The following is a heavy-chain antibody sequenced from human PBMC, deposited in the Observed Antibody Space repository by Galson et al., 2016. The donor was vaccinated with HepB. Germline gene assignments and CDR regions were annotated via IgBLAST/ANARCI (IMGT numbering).Heavy chain of an antibody. CDR2: INPGHGGT. V-gene: IGHV1-46*01. CDR3: AREFYGGYFDY. J-gene: IGHJ4*02. D-gene: IGHD4-17*01. Sequence: SVKVSCKASGYTFTDYYIHWVRQAPGQGLEWMGIINPGHGGTTYAQRFRGRLTMTRDTSTTTAYMDLSSLESEDSAVYYCAREFYGGYFDYWGQGTLVTVSS. CDR1: GYTFTDYY.